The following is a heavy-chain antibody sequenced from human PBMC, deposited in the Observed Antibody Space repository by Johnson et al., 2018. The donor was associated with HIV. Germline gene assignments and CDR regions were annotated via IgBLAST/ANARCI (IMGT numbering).Heavy chain of an antibody. J-gene: IGHJ3*02. CDR3: TTVAAFGAFDI. CDR1: GFTFSNAW. V-gene: IGHV3-15*01. D-gene: IGHD3-16*01. Sequence: VQLVESGGGVVQPGRSLRLSCAASGFTFSNAWMSWVRQAPGKGLEWVGRITSNTDGGTTDYAAPVKGRFTISRDDSKNTVYLQMNSLKTEDTAIYYCTTVAAFGAFDIWGQGTMVTVSS. CDR2: ITSNTDGGTT.